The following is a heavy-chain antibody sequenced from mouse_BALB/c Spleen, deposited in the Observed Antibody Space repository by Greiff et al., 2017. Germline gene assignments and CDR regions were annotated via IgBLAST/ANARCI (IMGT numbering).Heavy chain of an antibody. Sequence: EVKLVESGGGLVKPGGSLKLSCAASGFTFSSYAMSWVRQTPEKRLEWVASISSGGSTYYPDSVKGRFTISRDNARNILYLQMSSLRSEDTAMYYCANHPWFAYWGQGTLVTVSA. J-gene: IGHJ3*01. CDR2: ISSGGST. V-gene: IGHV5-6-5*01. CDR3: ANHPWFAY. CDR1: GFTFSSYA.